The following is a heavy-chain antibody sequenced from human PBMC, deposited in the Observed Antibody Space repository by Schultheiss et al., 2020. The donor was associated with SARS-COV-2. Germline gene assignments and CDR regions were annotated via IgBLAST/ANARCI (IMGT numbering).Heavy chain of an antibody. CDR2: IRSKAYGGTT. D-gene: IGHD3-22*01. V-gene: IGHV3-49*04. J-gene: IGHJ4*02. Sequence: GGSLRLSCTASGFTFGDYAMSWVRQAPGKGLEWVGFIRSKAYGGTTEYAASVKGRFTISRDDSKSIAYLQMNSLKTEDTAVYYCTRDTYYYDSSGYYYSYYFDYWGQGTLFTVSS. CDR3: TRDTYYYDSSGYYYSYYFDY. CDR1: GFTFGDYA.